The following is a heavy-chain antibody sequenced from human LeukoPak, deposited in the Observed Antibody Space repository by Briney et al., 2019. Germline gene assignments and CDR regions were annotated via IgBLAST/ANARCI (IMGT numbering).Heavy chain of an antibody. V-gene: IGHV1-2*02. CDR1: GYTFTGYY. J-gene: IGHJ4*02. CDR2: INPNSGGT. Sequence: VASVKVSCKASGYTFTGYYMHWVRQAPGQGLEWMGWINPNSGGTNYAQKFQGRVTMTRDTSISTAYMELSRLRSDDTAVYYCARDGRYFDWLSQYYFDYWGQGTLVTVSS. D-gene: IGHD3-9*01. CDR3: ARDGRYFDWLSQYYFDY.